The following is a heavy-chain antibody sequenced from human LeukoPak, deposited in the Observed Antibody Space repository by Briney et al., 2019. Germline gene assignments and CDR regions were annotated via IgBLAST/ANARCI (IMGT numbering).Heavy chain of an antibody. D-gene: IGHD3-22*01. J-gene: IGHJ4*02. CDR1: GFTFSDYY. CDR3: AGAPYYYDSSGYSDY. Sequence: GGSLRLSCAASGFTFSDYYMSWIRRAPGKGLEWVSYISSSGSTIYYADSVKGRFTISRDNAKNSLYLQMNSLRAEDTAVYYCAGAPYYYDSSGYSDYWDQGTLVTVPS. CDR2: ISSSGSTI. V-gene: IGHV3-11*01.